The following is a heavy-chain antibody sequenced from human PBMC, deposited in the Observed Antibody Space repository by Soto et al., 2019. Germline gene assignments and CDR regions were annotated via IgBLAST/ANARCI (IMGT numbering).Heavy chain of an antibody. CDR3: ARSQGSSTSLEIYYYYYYGMDV. CDR1: GGTFGSYA. D-gene: IGHD2-2*01. J-gene: IGHJ6*02. Sequence: QVQLVQSGAEVMKPGSSVKVSFKASGGTFGSYAISWVRQAPGQGLEWMGGIIPIPGTANYAQKFQGRVTIAADESTSTAYMELSSLSSEDTAVYYCARSQGSSTSLEIYYYYYYGMDVWGQGTTVTVSS. V-gene: IGHV1-69*01. CDR2: IIPIPGTA.